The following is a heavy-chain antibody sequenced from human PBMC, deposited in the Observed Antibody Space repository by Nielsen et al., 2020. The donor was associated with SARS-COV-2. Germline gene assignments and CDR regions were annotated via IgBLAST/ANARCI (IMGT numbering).Heavy chain of an antibody. Sequence: GESLKISCVVSGFTFSNAWMSWVRQAPGKGLEWVGRIKSRPDGGTTDFAAPVKDRFTISRDDSKNTLYPQMNSLKTEDTAFYYCTTDPAPRCFGYWGQGTRVTVSS. J-gene: IGHJ4*02. D-gene: IGHD2-8*01. V-gene: IGHV3-15*01. CDR2: IKSRPDGGTT. CDR3: TTDPAPRCFGY. CDR1: GFTFSNAW.